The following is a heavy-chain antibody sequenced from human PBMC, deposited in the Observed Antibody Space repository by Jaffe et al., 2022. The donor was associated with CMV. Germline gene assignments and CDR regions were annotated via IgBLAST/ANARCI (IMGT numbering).Heavy chain of an antibody. CDR3: ARRVDTAARGLGWFKGAFDY. CDR1: GDSISSSDSY. J-gene: IGHJ4*02. Sequence: QLQLQESGPGLVRPSETLSLTCTVSGDSISSSDSYWGWIRQPPGKGLEWIGTIYYSGTGSGATYYNPSLKSRVTISVDPSKNQFSLKLSSVTASETAVYYCARRVDTAARGLGWFKGAFDYWGQGILVTVSS. CDR2: IYYSGTGSGAT. D-gene: IGHD6-6*01. V-gene: IGHV4-39*01.